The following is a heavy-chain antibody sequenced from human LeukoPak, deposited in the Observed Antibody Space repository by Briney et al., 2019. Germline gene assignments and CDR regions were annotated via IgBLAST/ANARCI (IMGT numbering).Heavy chain of an antibody. CDR2: IYPADSDT. V-gene: IGHV5-51*01. CDR1: GYTFTTYW. D-gene: IGHD5-12*01. J-gene: IGHJ4*02. CDR3: ARRGRRRGYSGYDFDY. Sequence: GESLKISCQGSGYTFTTYWIAWVRQMPGKGLECMGIIYPADSDTTYSPSFQGHVTISADKSINTAYLQWNSLQASDTAMCFCARRGRRRGYSGYDFDYWGQGTLVTVSS.